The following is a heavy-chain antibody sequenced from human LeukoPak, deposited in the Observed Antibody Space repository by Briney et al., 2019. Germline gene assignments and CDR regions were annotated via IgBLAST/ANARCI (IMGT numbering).Heavy chain of an antibody. V-gene: IGHV4-59*01. CDR3: AREGTAGTNLNWFDP. CDR1: GGSISSYY. D-gene: IGHD1-1*01. J-gene: IGHJ5*02. Sequence: SETLSLTCTVSGGSISSYYWSWIRQPPGKGLEWIGYISYSGSTNFNPSLKSRATISVDTSKNQFSLKQSSVTAADTAVYYCAREGTAGTNLNWFDPWGQGTLVTVSS. CDR2: ISYSGST.